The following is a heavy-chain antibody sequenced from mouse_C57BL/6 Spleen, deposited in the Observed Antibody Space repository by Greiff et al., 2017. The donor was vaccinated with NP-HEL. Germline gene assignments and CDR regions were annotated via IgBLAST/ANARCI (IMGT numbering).Heavy chain of an antibody. J-gene: IGHJ1*03. D-gene: IGHD1-1*01. CDR1: GYTFTDYY. V-gene: IGHV1-26*01. CDR2: INPNNGGT. Sequence: VQLQQSGPELVKPGASVKISCKASGYTFTDYYMNWVKQSHGKSLEWIGDINPNNGGTSYNQKFKGKATLTVDKSSSTAYMELRSLTSEDSAVYYCARNLYYGSSYGYFDVWGTGTTVTVSS. CDR3: ARNLYYGSSYGYFDV.